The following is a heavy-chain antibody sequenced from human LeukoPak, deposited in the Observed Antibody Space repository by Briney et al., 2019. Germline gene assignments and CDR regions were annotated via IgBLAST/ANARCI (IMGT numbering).Heavy chain of an antibody. CDR3: ALDSGTYPNWIDP. J-gene: IGHJ5*02. Sequence: GASVKVSCKASGYTFTGYYIHWVRQAPGQGLEWLGWINPNSGGTNYAQKFQGRVTMTRDTSISTAYMELSRLRSDDTAVYFCALDSGTYPNWIDPWGQGTLVTVAS. D-gene: IGHD1-26*01. CDR2: INPNSGGT. CDR1: GYTFTGYY. V-gene: IGHV1-2*02.